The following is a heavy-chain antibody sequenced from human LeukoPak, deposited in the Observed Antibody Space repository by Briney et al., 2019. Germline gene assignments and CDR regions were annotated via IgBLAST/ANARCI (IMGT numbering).Heavy chain of an antibody. Sequence: ASVTVSCKACGYTFTSYGISWVGQAPGPAREGLGWISAYNGNTNYAQTLQGRVTMTTDTSTSTAYMELRSLRSDDTAVYYCARDGGPIEMATILYYYYYGMDVWGQGTTVTVSS. J-gene: IGHJ6*02. V-gene: IGHV1-18*01. CDR3: ARDGGPIEMATILYYYYYGMDV. D-gene: IGHD5-24*01. CDR1: GYTFTSYG. CDR2: ISAYNGNT.